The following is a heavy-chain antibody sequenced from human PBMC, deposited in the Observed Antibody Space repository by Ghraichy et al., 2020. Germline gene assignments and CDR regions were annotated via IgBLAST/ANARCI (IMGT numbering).Heavy chain of an antibody. J-gene: IGHJ5*02. CDR1: GGSISSYY. V-gene: IGHV4-4*07. D-gene: IGHD5-24*01. Sequence: SETPSLTCTVSGGSISSYYWSWIRQPAGKGLEWIGRIYTSGSTNYNPSLKSRVTMSVDTSKNQFSLKLSSVTAADTAVYYCARDLRRDDYVWFDPWGQGTLVTVYS. CDR2: IYTSGST. CDR3: ARDLRRDDYVWFDP.